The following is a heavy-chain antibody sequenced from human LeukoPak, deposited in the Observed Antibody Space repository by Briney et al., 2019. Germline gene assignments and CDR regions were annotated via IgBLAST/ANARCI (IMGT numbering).Heavy chain of an antibody. CDR3: GGGDYDAFDI. V-gene: IGHV3-13*01. J-gene: IGHJ3*02. D-gene: IGHD2-21*02. CDR2: IGIAGDT. Sequence: GGSLRLSCAASGFTFSSYDMHWVRQATGKGLEWVSGIGIAGDTYYRGSVKGRFTISRENAKNSLYLQMSSLRAGDTAVYYCGGGDYDAFDIWGQGTMVTVSS. CDR1: GFTFSSYD.